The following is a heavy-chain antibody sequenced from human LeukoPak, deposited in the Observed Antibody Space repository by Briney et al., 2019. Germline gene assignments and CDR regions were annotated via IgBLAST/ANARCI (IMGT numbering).Heavy chain of an antibody. CDR2: ISWNSGSI. Sequence: PGRSLRLSCAASGFSFDDYAMHWVRQAPGKGLEWVSGISWNSGSIGYADSVKGRFTISRDNAKNSLYLQMNSLRAEDTALYYCAKGSMVRGVIPHDAFDIWGQGTMVTVSS. D-gene: IGHD3-10*01. CDR1: GFSFDDYA. V-gene: IGHV3-9*01. J-gene: IGHJ3*02. CDR3: AKGSMVRGVIPHDAFDI.